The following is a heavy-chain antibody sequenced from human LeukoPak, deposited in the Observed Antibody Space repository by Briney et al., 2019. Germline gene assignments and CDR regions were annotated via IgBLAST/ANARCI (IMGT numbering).Heavy chain of an antibody. D-gene: IGHD7-27*01. Sequence: GGSLRLSCAASGFIFRNYGMHWVRQAPGKGLDWVAVISYDGSNKYYADSVKGRFTISRDNSKNTLFLQMNSLSAEDTAVYYCAREELGMVYFDYWGLGTLVTVSS. J-gene: IGHJ4*02. CDR1: GFIFRNYG. V-gene: IGHV3-30-3*01. CDR2: ISYDGSNK. CDR3: AREELGMVYFDY.